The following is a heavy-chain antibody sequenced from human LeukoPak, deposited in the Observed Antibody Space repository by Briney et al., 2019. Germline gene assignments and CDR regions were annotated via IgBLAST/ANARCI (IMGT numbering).Heavy chain of an antibody. J-gene: IGHJ4*02. Sequence: SETLSLTCTVSGGSISSGGYYWSWIRQHPGTGLEWIGYIYYSGSTYYNPSLKSRVTISVDTSKNQFSLKLSSVTAADTAVYYCARVEDGTFDYWGQGTLVTVSS. V-gene: IGHV4-31*03. CDR3: ARVEDGTFDY. CDR1: GGSISSGGYY. D-gene: IGHD3-3*01. CDR2: IYYSGST.